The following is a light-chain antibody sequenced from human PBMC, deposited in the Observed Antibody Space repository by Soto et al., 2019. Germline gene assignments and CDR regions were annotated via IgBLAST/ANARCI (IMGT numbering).Light chain of an antibody. Sequence: DIQMTQSPSTLSASVGDRVTITCRASQSISSWLAWYQQKPGKAPKLLIYDASSLESGVPSRFSGSGSGTEFTLTISSLQTDDFATYYCQQYNSYSGWTFGQGTKVEIK. CDR3: QQYNSYSGWT. CDR2: DAS. J-gene: IGKJ1*01. CDR1: QSISSW. V-gene: IGKV1-5*01.